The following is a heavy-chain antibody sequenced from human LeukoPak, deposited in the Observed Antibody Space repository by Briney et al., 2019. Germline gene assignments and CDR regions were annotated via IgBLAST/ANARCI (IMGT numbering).Heavy chain of an antibody. Sequence: GGSLRLSCAASGFTFSSYAMSWVRQAPGKGLEWVAVIWYDGSNKYYADSVKGRFTISRDNSKNTLYLQMNSLRAEDTAVYYCARDVILGYCSGGSCGFFDYWGQGTLVTVSS. J-gene: IGHJ4*02. CDR3: ARDVILGYCSGGSCGFFDY. CDR1: GFTFSSYA. CDR2: IWYDGSNK. D-gene: IGHD2-15*01. V-gene: IGHV3-33*08.